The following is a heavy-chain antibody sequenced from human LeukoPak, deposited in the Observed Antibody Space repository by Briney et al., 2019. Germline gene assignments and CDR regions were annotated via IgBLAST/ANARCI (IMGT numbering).Heavy chain of an antibody. CDR2: ISAYNGNT. V-gene: IGHV1-18*01. CDR1: GGTFSSYA. CDR3: ARDKGMVGYCSGGSCYWPLDY. D-gene: IGHD2-15*01. Sequence: ASVKVSCKASGGTFSSYAISWVRQAPGQGLEWMGWISAYNGNTNYAQKFQGRVSMTTDTSTSTAYMELRSLRAGDTAVYHCARDKGMVGYCSGGSCYWPLDYWGQGTLVIVSS. J-gene: IGHJ4*02.